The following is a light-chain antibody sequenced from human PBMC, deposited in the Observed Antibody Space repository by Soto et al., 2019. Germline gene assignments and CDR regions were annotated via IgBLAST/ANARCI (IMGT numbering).Light chain of an antibody. CDR2: DVS. V-gene: IGLV2-11*01. J-gene: IGLJ1*01. CDR3: CSYAGSYIWGYV. CDR1: SSDVGGYNY. Sequence: QSALTQPRSVSGSPGQSVTISCTGTSSDVGGYNYVSWYQQHPGKAPKLMIYDVSKRPSGVPDRFPGSKSGNTASLTISGLQAEDEADYYCCSYAGSYIWGYVFGTGTKVTVL.